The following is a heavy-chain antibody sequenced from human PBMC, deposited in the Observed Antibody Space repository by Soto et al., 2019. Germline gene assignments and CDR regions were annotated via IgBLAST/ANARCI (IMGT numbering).Heavy chain of an antibody. D-gene: IGHD1-26*01. J-gene: IGHJ4*02. CDR1: GGTFSSYA. CDR3: ARSRVSGSPPES. Sequence: QVQLVQSGAEVKKPGSSVKVSCKASGGTFSSYAISWVRQAPGQGLEWMGGVIPIFGTANYAQKFQGRVKITADKSTSTDYMELSSLRSEDTAVYYCARSRVSGSPPESWGQGTLVTVSS. CDR2: VIPIFGTA. V-gene: IGHV1-69*06.